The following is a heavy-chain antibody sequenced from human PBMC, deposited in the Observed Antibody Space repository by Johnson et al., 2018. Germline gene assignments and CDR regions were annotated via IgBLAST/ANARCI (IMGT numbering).Heavy chain of an antibody. CDR2: IYYSGSP. D-gene: IGHD1-26*01. Sequence: QVQLQESGPGLVKPSQTLSLTCTVSGGSISSGGYSWSWIRQHPGKGLEWIGSIYYSGSPYYNPSLKSRVTISVDTSKNPLPMKLGSVTAADTAVYYCARGEKGILDWEYFQHWGQGTLVTVSA. CDR1: GGSISSGGYS. CDR3: ARGEKGILDWEYFQH. V-gene: IGHV4-31*03. J-gene: IGHJ1*01.